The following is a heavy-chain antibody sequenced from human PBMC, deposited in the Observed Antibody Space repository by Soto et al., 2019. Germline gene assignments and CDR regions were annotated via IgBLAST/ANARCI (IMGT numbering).Heavy chain of an antibody. CDR1: GFSLSTRGVG. Sequence: QITLKESGPTLVKPTQTLTLTCTFSGFSLSTRGVGVGWIRQPPGKALEWLALIYWDDDKRYSPSLKSRLSLSKHPSREQVVLTMTSMDPVDTATYYCAHGRAGRGQYYFDYRGQGTLVTVSS. D-gene: IGHD1-26*01. V-gene: IGHV2-5*02. CDR3: AHGRAGRGQYYFDY. J-gene: IGHJ4*02. CDR2: IYWDDDK.